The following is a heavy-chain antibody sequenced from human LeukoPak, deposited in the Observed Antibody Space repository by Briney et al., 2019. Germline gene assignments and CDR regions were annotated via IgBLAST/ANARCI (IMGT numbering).Heavy chain of an antibody. V-gene: IGHV4-61*02. J-gene: IGHJ4*02. CDR2: IYSSGAP. D-gene: IGHD5-18*01. CDR1: GASISRGTYH. CDR3: ARGDVDTGSDY. Sequence: SQTLSLTCSVSGASISRGTYHWSWIRQAAGKGLEWIGRIYSSGAPSYNPSLQSRVTISGDTSKNQFALKLTSVTAADTAVYYCARGDVDTGSDYWGQGILVTVSS.